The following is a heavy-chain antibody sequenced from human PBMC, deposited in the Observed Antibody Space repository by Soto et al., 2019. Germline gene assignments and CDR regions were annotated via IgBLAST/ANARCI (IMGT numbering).Heavy chain of an antibody. Sequence: VQLVESGGGLVQPGGSLRLSCAASGFIFSSNWMHWVRQAPGKGLAWVSRSNSDGSSIRYADSVKGRFTISRDNANKTVYMQMNSLSPEDTGVYYGARAPSSGSYLWCDPRGQGTLVTVSS. CDR2: SNSDGSSI. V-gene: IGHV3-74*01. CDR3: ARAPSSGSYLWCDP. CDR1: GFIFSSNW. D-gene: IGHD1-26*01. J-gene: IGHJ5*02.